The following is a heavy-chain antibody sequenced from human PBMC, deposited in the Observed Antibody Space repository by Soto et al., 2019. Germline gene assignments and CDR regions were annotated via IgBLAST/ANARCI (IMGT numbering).Heavy chain of an antibody. D-gene: IGHD2-15*01. CDR2: IIPIFGTA. J-gene: IGHJ6*02. CDR3: ARGCSGGSCYSGGGYYYYYGMDV. Sequence: SVKVSCKASGGTFSSYAISWVRQAPGQGLEWMGGIIPIFGTANYAQKFQGRVTITAGESTSTAYMELSSLRSEDPAVYYCARGCSGGSCYSGGGYYYYYGMDVWGQGITVTVSS. CDR1: GGTFSSYA. V-gene: IGHV1-69*13.